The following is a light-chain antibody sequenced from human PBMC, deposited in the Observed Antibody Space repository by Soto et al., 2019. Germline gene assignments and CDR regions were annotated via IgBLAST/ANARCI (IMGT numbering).Light chain of an antibody. CDR1: QSVSSSY. CDR2: GAS. CDR3: QQRSNWPLT. J-gene: IGKJ5*01. Sequence: EIVLTQSPGTLSLSPGERATLSCRASQSVSSSYLAWYQQKPGQAPRLPIYGASSRATGIPDRFSGSGSGTDFTLTISRLEPEDFAVYYCQQRSNWPLTFGQGTRLEIK. V-gene: IGKV3D-20*02.